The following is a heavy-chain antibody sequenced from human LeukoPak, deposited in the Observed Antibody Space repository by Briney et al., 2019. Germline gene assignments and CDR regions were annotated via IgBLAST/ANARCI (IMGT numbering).Heavy chain of an antibody. Sequence: SETLSLTCTVSGGSISSGSYYWSWIRQPAGKGLEWNGRIYTSGSTNYNPSLKSRVTMSVDTSKNQFSLKLSSVTAADTAVYYCARDRAGYCSSTSCYYYYYMDVWGKGTTVTVSS. CDR2: IYTSGST. CDR1: GGSISSGSYY. CDR3: ARDRAGYCSSTSCYYYYYMDV. D-gene: IGHD2-2*01. J-gene: IGHJ6*03. V-gene: IGHV4-61*02.